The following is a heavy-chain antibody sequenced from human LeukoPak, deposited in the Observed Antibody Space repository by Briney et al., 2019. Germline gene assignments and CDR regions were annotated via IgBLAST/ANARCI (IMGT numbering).Heavy chain of an antibody. CDR3: ARHPGNDFGDYETD. Sequence: SETLSLTCTVSGGSISGYYWSWIRQPPGKGLEWMGYIHYSGITNYNPSLKSRVTISVDTSKNQFSLELSSVTATDTAVYYCARHPGNDFGDYETDWGQGTLVTVSS. CDR2: IHYSGIT. V-gene: IGHV4-59*08. CDR1: GGSISGYY. J-gene: IGHJ4*02. D-gene: IGHD4-17*01.